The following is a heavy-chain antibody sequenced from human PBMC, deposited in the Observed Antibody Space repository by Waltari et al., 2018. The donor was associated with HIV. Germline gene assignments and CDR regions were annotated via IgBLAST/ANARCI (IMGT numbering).Heavy chain of an antibody. CDR3: ARATQYSSGWTTQLRRWFDP. J-gene: IGHJ5*02. Sequence: QLQLQESGPGLVKPSETLSLTCTVSGGSLSSGTYYWGWIRQPPGKGLEWIGTIYYSGSTYYNPSLKSRVTISVDTSKNQFSLKLSSVTAADTALYYCARATQYSSGWTTQLRRWFDPWGQGTLVTVSS. CDR2: IYYSGST. CDR1: GGSLSSGTYY. V-gene: IGHV4-39*07. D-gene: IGHD6-25*01.